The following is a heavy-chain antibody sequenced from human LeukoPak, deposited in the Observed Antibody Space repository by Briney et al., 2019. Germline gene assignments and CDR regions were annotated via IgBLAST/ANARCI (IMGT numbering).Heavy chain of an antibody. CDR3: ARTSSGGSWITSFDY. D-gene: IGHD2-15*01. J-gene: IGHJ4*02. CDR2: INAGNGNT. V-gene: IGHV1-3*01. Sequence: ASVKVSCKASGGTFSNYAMHWVRQAPGQRLEWMGWINAGNGNTKYSQKFQGRVTITRDTSASTAYMELSSLRSEDTAVYYCARTSSGGSWITSFDYWGQGTLVTVSS. CDR1: GGTFSNYA.